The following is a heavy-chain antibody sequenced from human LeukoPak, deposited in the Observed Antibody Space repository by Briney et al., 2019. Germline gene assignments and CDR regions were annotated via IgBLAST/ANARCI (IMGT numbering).Heavy chain of an antibody. CDR2: INWNGGST. CDR1: GFTFDDYG. Sequence: GGSLRLSCAASGFTFDDYGMSWVRQAPRKGLEWVSGINWNGGSTGYADSVKGRFTISRDNAKNSLYLQMNSLRAEDAALYYCARDAIRYCSSTSCYAFFDYWGQGTLVTVSS. V-gene: IGHV3-20*04. CDR3: ARDAIRYCSSTSCYAFFDY. D-gene: IGHD2-2*01. J-gene: IGHJ4*02.